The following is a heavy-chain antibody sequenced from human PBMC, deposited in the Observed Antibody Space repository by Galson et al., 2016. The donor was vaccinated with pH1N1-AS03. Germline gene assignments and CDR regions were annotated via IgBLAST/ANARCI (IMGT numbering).Heavy chain of an antibody. CDR1: GYSISSGFH. D-gene: IGHD1-26*01. CDR2: ISHSGNT. J-gene: IGHJ4*02. Sequence: SETLSLTCAVSGYSISSGFHWAWVRQPPSKGLEWIGTISHSGNTYYTPSLKSRVTMSVDPSKNQFSLKLSSVTAADAAVYYCARFSGSYQFDYWGQGTLVTVSS. CDR3: ARFSGSYQFDY. V-gene: IGHV4-38-2*01.